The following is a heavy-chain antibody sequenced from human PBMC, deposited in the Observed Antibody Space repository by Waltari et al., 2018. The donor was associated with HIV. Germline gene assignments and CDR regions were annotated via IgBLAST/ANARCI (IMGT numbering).Heavy chain of an antibody. Sequence: QVQLVQSGAEVKKPGASVKVSCKASGYTFTGYYMHWVRQAPGQGLEWRGWINPNSGGTNDAQKVQGRVTMTRDTSISTAYMELSRLRSDDTAVYYCARLGYCSGGSCYRDFDYWGQGTLVTVSS. CDR2: INPNSGGT. CDR3: ARLGYCSGGSCYRDFDY. CDR1: GYTFTGYY. J-gene: IGHJ4*02. D-gene: IGHD2-15*01. V-gene: IGHV1-2*02.